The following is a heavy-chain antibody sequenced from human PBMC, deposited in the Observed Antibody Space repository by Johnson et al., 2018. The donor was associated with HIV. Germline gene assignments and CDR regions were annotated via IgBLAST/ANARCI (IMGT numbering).Heavy chain of an antibody. J-gene: IGHJ3*02. D-gene: IGHD1-26*01. Sequence: VQLVESGGGLVQPGGSLRLSCAASGFIFSSYWMSWVRQAPGRGLEWVANIKQDGSEKYYADSVKGRFNISRDNSKNTLYLQMNSLRAEDTAVYYCAKDPVGATWAFDIWGQGTMVTVSS. CDR3: AKDPVGATWAFDI. V-gene: IGHV3-7*01. CDR1: GFIFSSYW. CDR2: IKQDGSEK.